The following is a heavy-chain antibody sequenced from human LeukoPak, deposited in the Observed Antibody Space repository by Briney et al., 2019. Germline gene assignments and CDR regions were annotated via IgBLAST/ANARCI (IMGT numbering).Heavy chain of an antibody. Sequence: ASVTVSCKASGYSFTSHYLHWVRQAPGRGPEWLGVISPGGGSTSYAQKFQGRVTMTRDTSTSSVYIDLRSLRSEDTAVYYCARDQVTTVTTTFDYWGQGSLVTVSS. CDR1: GYSFTSHY. CDR2: ISPGGGST. J-gene: IGHJ4*02. CDR3: ARDQVTTVTTTFDY. D-gene: IGHD4-17*01. V-gene: IGHV1-46*01.